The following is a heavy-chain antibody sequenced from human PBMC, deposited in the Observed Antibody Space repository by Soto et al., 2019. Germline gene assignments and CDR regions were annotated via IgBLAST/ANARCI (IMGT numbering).Heavy chain of an antibody. V-gene: IGHV4-59*08. J-gene: IGHJ4*02. CDR2: IYYSGST. Sequence: SETLSLTCTVPGGSISSYYWSWIRQPPGKGLEWIGYIYYSGSTNYNPSLKSRVTISVDTSKNQFSLKLSSVTAADTAVYYCARRRYDYIWGSYRDLYYFDYWGQGTLVTVSS. D-gene: IGHD3-16*02. CDR1: GGSISSYY. CDR3: ARRRYDYIWGSYRDLYYFDY.